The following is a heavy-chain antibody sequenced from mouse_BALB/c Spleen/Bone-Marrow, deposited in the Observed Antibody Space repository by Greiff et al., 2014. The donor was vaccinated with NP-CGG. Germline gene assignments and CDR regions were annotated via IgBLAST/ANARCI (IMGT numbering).Heavy chain of an antibody. V-gene: IGHV6-6*01. D-gene: IGHD2-1*01. CDR1: GFTFSDAG. Sequence: VQLKESGGGLVQPGGSMKLSCAASGFTFSDAGMDWVRQSPEKGLDWVAEIRSKANNHATFYAESVKGRFTISRDDSKSCVYLQMKTLRAEDIGIYYCVSNYGSYLYWGQGTTLTVSS. CDR3: VSNYGSYLY. J-gene: IGHJ2*01. CDR2: IRSKANNHAT.